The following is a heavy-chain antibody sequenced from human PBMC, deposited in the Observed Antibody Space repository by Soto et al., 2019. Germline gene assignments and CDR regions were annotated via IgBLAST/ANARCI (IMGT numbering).Heavy chain of an antibody. Sequence: ASETLSLTCTVSGSSISSGDYYWSWVRQPPGEDLEYIGYIYYTGSSYSNPSLKSRVTISVDTSKNQFSLKLSSVTAADTAVYYCVRRIAVKPRYYFDYWGQGTLVTVSS. J-gene: IGHJ4*02. CDR3: VRRIAVKPRYYFDY. V-gene: IGHV4-30-4*01. CDR1: GSSISSGDYY. CDR2: IYYTGSS. D-gene: IGHD6-6*01.